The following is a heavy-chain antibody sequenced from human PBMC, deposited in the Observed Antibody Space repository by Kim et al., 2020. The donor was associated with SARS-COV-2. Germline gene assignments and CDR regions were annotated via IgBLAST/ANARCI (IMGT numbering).Heavy chain of an antibody. CDR3: ARQPAAGFYGMDV. D-gene: IGHD6-13*01. J-gene: IGHJ6*02. V-gene: IGHV4-39*01. Sequence: NTSHKSRITISVDTSKNPFSLKLSSVTAADTAVYYCARQPAAGFYGMDVWGQGTTVTVSS.